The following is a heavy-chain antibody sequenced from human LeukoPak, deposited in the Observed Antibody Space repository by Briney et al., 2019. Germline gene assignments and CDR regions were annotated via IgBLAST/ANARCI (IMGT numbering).Heavy chain of an antibody. D-gene: IGHD6-19*01. CDR3: AKPISGGLAVTADWFHP. Sequence: GGSLILSCAASGFAFSVYAMSWLRQPPGKGLEWVSTINANSGTTSYAASVRGRFTISRDNSKNTLYLQLNTLRADDTATYYCAKPISGGLAVTADWFHPWGQGTLVVVSS. CDR1: GFAFSVYA. V-gene: IGHV3-23*01. J-gene: IGHJ5*01. CDR2: INANSGTT.